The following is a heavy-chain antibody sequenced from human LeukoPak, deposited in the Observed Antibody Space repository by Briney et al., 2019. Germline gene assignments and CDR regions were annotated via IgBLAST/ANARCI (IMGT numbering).Heavy chain of an antibody. CDR1: GDSISSRNSY. D-gene: IGHD3-3*01. J-gene: IGHJ3*02. CDR3: ARQHYYDLPGGAFDI. Sequence: SETLSLTCSVSGDSISSRNSYWGWIRQPPGKGLEWIGGIYYSGNTYYNPSVKSRVTQSAHTSKNQSALILTSVTDADTALYYCARQHYYDLPGGAFDIWGQGTMATVSS. V-gene: IGHV4-39*01. CDR2: IYYSGNT.